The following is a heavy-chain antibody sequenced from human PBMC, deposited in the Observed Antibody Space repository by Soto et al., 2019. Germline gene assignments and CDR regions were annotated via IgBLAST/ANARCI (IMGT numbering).Heavy chain of an antibody. J-gene: IGHJ3*02. Sequence: ATVKVSCKVSGYTLTELSMHWVRQAPGKGLEWMGGFDPEDGETIYAQKFQGRVTMIEDTSTDTAYMELSSLRSEDTAVYYCARVRYGGDGAFDIWGQGTMVTVSS. V-gene: IGHV1-24*01. CDR1: GYTLTELS. D-gene: IGHD4-17*01. CDR3: ARVRYGGDGAFDI. CDR2: FDPEDGET.